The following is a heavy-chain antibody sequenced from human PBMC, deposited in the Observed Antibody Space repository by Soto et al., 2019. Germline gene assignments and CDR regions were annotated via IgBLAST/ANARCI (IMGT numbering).Heavy chain of an antibody. V-gene: IGHV4-39*01. Sequence: PSETLSLTCTVSGGSISSSSYYWGWIRQPPGKGLEWIGSIYYSGSTYYNPSLKSRVTISVDTSKNQFSLKLSSVTAADTAAYYCARRSYSGYDFSFDYWGQGTLVTVSS. J-gene: IGHJ4*02. CDR2: IYYSGST. CDR3: ARRSYSGYDFSFDY. CDR1: GGSISSSSYY. D-gene: IGHD5-12*01.